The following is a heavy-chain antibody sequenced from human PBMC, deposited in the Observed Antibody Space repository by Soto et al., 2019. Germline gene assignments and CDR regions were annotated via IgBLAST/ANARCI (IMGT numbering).Heavy chain of an antibody. J-gene: IGHJ4*02. CDR3: ARVRGYSGYDYEAIDY. Sequence: PSETLSLTCAVCGGSISSYYWSWIRQPPGKGLEWIGYIYYSGSTNYNPSLKSRVTISVDTSKNQFSLKLSSVTAADTAVYYCARVRGYSGYDYEAIDYWGQGTLLTVSS. CDR2: IYYSGST. CDR1: GGSISSYY. V-gene: IGHV4-59*01. D-gene: IGHD5-12*01.